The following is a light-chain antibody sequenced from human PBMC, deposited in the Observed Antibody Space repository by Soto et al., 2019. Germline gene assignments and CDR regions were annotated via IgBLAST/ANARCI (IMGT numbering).Light chain of an antibody. CDR2: DAS. V-gene: IGKV1-5*01. J-gene: IGKJ2*01. Sequence: DIQLTQTPSTLAESVGDRFTITCPASQSISDWLAWYQKKPGKAPELLISDASTLTPGVPSRFIGSGSGTEFTLLISSLQPDDVATYFCQEYKTYAFGPGTKVDIK. CDR3: QEYKTYA. CDR1: QSISDW.